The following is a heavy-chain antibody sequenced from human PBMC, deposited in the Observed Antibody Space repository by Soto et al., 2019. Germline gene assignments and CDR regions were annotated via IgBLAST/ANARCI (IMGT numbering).Heavy chain of an antibody. CDR2: IIPVLGTT. CDR3: AKSPNILTGYYDS. V-gene: IGHV1-69*06. D-gene: IGHD3-9*01. Sequence: QVQLVQSGAEVKRPGSSVRVSCKTSGGTFSSYAXTWVRQAPGQGLEWMGGIIPVLGTTKYAQKLQGRVTITADKSTNTAYMELSSLRSEDTAVYYCAKSPNILTGYYDSWGQGTLVTVSS. J-gene: IGHJ4*02. CDR1: GGTFSSYA.